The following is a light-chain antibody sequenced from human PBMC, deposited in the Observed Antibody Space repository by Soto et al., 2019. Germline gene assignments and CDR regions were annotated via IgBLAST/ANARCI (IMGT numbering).Light chain of an antibody. J-gene: IGKJ4*01. Sequence: VLTQSPGTLSLSPGERATLSCRASQIVSGNFLAWYQQIPGQTPRLLIYGASSRATGIPEWISGSGSGTDFTLTINRLEPEDFAVYYCQQYGDSPLTFGGGTKLEMK. CDR3: QQYGDSPLT. CDR1: QIVSGNF. V-gene: IGKV3-20*01. CDR2: GAS.